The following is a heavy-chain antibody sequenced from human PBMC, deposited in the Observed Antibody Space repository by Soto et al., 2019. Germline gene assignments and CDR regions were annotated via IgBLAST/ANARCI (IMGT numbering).Heavy chain of an antibody. CDR1: GGFVSSGGYY. Sequence: QVQLQQWGAGLLKPSETLSLTCAVYGGFVSSGGYYWSWIRQPPGKGLEWIGEMSHSGGTHFNPSLKSRVPISVDTSKNHFSLKMSSVTAADTALYYCARVERGTATTVVDAFDIWGPGTMVTVSS. J-gene: IGHJ3*02. D-gene: IGHD1-1*01. CDR3: ARVERGTATTVVDAFDI. V-gene: IGHV4-34*01. CDR2: MSHSGGT.